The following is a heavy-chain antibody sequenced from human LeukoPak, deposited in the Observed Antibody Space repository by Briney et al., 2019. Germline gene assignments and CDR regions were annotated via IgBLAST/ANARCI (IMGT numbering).Heavy chain of an antibody. J-gene: IGHJ4*01. V-gene: IGHV3-7*01. D-gene: IGHD6-19*01. CDR1: GFTFNIYW. CDR2: IKRDGNDK. Sequence: GSLRLSCETSGFTFNIYWMNWVRQAPGKGLEWVANIKRDGNDKYYVDSVKGRFTISRDNAENSLYLEVNSLRAEDTAVYYCARALYTSGWYPDYFDYWGQGTLVTVSS. CDR3: ARALYTSGWYPDYFDY.